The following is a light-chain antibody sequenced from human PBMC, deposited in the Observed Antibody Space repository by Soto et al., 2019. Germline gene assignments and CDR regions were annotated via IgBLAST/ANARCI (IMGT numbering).Light chain of an antibody. CDR2: EVS. J-gene: IGLJ1*01. CDR3: SSYTSSSIWV. CDR1: SSDVGGYNY. V-gene: IGLV2-14*01. Sequence: QSVLTQPASVSGSPGQSITISCTGTSSDVGGYNYVSWYQQHPGKAPKLMIYEVSNRPSGVSNRFSGSKSGNTASLTISGLQAEDEADYYCSSYTSSSIWVLGNGTKVTVL.